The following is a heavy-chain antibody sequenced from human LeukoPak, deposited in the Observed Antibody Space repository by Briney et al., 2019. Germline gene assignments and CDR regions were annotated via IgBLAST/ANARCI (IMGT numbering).Heavy chain of an antibody. Sequence: ASVKVSCKASGYTFTSYDINWVRQATGQGLEWMGIINPSGGSTSYAQKFQGRVTMTRDTSTSTVYMELSSLRSEDTAVYYCARALQGLRSDYWGQGTLVTVSS. D-gene: IGHD4-17*01. J-gene: IGHJ4*02. CDR3: ARALQGLRSDY. V-gene: IGHV1-46*01. CDR1: GYTFTSYD. CDR2: INPSGGST.